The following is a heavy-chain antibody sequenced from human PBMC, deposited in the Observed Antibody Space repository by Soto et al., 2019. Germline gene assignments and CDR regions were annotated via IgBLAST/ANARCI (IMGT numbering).Heavy chain of an antibody. V-gene: IGHV4-39*01. D-gene: IGHD5-18*01. Sequence: PSETLSLTCTVSGGSISSSSYSWGWIRQPPGKGLEWIGSIYYSGSTYYNPSLKSRVTISVDTSKNQFSLKLSSVTAADTAVYYCARLGYSYGLGSLDYWGQGTLVTVSS. CDR2: IYYSGST. CDR3: ARLGYSYGLGSLDY. J-gene: IGHJ4*02. CDR1: GGSISSSSYS.